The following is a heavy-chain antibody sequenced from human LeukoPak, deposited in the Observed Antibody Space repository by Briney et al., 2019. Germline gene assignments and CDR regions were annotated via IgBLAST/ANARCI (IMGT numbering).Heavy chain of an antibody. CDR3: ARAHYDFWSGYYTVVPAFDI. Sequence: GGSLRLSCAASGFTFSSYGMHWVRQASGEGLEWVAVIWYDGSNKYYADSVKGRFTISRDNSKNTLYLQMSSLRAEDTAVYYCARAHYDFWSGYYTVVPAFDIWGQGTMVTVSS. CDR2: IWYDGSNK. D-gene: IGHD3-3*01. J-gene: IGHJ3*02. V-gene: IGHV3-33*01. CDR1: GFTFSSYG.